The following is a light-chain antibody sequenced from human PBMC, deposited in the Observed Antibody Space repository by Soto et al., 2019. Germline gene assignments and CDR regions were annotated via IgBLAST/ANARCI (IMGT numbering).Light chain of an antibody. CDR2: GAS. CDR1: QSVSSSY. CDR3: QQYGSSPSIT. Sequence: EIVLTQSPGTLSLSPGERATLSCRASQSVSSSYLAWYQQKPGQAPRLPIYGASSRATVIPDRFSGSGSGTDFTLTISRLEPEDFAVYYCQQYGSSPSITFGQGTRLE. V-gene: IGKV3-20*01. J-gene: IGKJ5*01.